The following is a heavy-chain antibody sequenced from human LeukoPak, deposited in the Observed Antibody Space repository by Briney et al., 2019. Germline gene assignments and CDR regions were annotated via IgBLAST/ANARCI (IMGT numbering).Heavy chain of an antibody. D-gene: IGHD2-15*01. CDR2: IYYSGTT. CDR3: ASVDCSGGYCQGYFDS. CDR1: GGSINSSSRNSYY. Sequence: SETLSLTCTVSGGSINSSSRNSYYWGWIRQPPGKGLEWVGGIYYSGTTYYSPSLKSRVTMSVDMSKNQFSLKLTSVTAADTAVYYCASVDCSGGYCQGYFDSWGQGALVAVSS. J-gene: IGHJ4*02. V-gene: IGHV4-39*07.